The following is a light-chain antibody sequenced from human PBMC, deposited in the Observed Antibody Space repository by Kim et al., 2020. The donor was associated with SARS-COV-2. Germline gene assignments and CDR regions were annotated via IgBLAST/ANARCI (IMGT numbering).Light chain of an antibody. CDR2: DAS. CDR1: QTISTW. CDR3: QEYNSDFT. V-gene: IGKV1-5*01. J-gene: IGKJ3*01. Sequence: SASVGDRVTITCRASQTISTWLAWYQQKPGKPPNALISDASSLESGVPSRLSGSGSGTEFTLTISSLQPDDFATYYCQEYNSDFTFGPGTKVDIK.